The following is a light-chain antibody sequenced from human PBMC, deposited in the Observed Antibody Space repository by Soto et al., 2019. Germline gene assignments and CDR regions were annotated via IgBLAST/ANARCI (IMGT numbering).Light chain of an antibody. V-gene: IGKV3-15*01. J-gene: IGKJ1*01. CDR3: QQYNNWPWT. CDR2: GAS. Sequence: EIVMTQSPATLSVSPGGRATLSCRASQSISDTLACYQQKPGQAPRLLIYGASTRAPGFPARFSGSGSGTDFTLTIRSLQSEDFAVYYCQQYNNWPWTFGQGNKVEIK. CDR1: QSISDT.